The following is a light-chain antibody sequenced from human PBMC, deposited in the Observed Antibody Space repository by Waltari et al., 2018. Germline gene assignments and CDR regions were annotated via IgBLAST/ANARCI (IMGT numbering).Light chain of an antibody. CDR2: GAS. Sequence: EIVLTQSPGTLSLSPGERATLSCWASQIVTSNYLGWYQQKPGQAPRLLIYGASSRATGIPDRFSGSGSETGFTLTISRLEPEDFAVYYCQQYGSSPWTFGQGTKVEIK. J-gene: IGKJ1*01. V-gene: IGKV3-20*01. CDR1: QIVTSNY. CDR3: QQYGSSPWT.